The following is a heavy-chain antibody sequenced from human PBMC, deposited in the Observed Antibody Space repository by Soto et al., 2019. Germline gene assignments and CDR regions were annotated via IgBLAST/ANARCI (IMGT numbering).Heavy chain of an antibody. D-gene: IGHD3-10*01. CDR3: ARDPGSGSYYGWFDP. J-gene: IGHJ5*02. Sequence: SQTLTLTRIASADTNSRYYSTSLQQPPGKGLEWIGYIYYSGSTNYNPSLKSRVTISVDTSKNQFSLKLSSVTAADTAVYYCARDPGSGSYYGWFDPWGQGTLVTVS. V-gene: IGHV4-59*01. CDR2: IYYSGST. CDR1: ADTNSRYY.